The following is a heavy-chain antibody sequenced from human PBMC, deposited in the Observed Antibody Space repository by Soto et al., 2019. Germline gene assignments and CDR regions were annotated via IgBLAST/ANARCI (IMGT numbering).Heavy chain of an antibody. CDR2: IKLDGTEQ. CDR1: GLTFSNYW. CDR3: ARGGNYDLDY. D-gene: IGHD1-7*01. J-gene: IGHJ4*02. V-gene: IGHV3-7*05. Sequence: EVHLVESGGDLVQPGGSLRLPFPPSGLTFSNYWMSWLRQAPGRGLECVANIKLDGTEQYYVDSVRGRFTISRDNGKNSLSLQMDSLRAEDTAVYYCARGGNYDLDYWGQGTLVTVSS.